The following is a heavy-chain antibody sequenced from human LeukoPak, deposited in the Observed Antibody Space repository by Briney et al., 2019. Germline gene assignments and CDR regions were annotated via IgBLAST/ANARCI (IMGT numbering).Heavy chain of an antibody. D-gene: IGHD6-6*01. CDR2: IYTSAST. J-gene: IGHJ5*02. Sequence: SETLSLTCTVSGGSISSYYWSWIRQPPGKGLEWIGYIYTSASTNYNPSLKSRVTISADTSKNQFSLKLSSVTAADTAVYYCARVGSIAARNNWFDPWGQGTLVTVSS. V-gene: IGHV4-4*09. CDR1: GGSISSYY. CDR3: ARVGSIAARNNWFDP.